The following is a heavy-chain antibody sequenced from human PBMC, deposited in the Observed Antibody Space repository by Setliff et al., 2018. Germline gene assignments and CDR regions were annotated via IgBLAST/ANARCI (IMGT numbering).Heavy chain of an antibody. CDR1: GGSFSGYY. D-gene: IGHD3-10*01. V-gene: IGHV4-34*01. J-gene: IGHJ5*02. CDR3: ARGKGSWVLLRWFDP. CDR2: INHSGST. Sequence: SETLSLTCAVYGGSFSGYYWTWIRQPPGKGLEWIGEINHSGSTNYNPSLKSRVTISVDTSKNQFSLKLSSVTAADTAVYYCARGKGSWVLLRWFDPWGQGTLVTVSS.